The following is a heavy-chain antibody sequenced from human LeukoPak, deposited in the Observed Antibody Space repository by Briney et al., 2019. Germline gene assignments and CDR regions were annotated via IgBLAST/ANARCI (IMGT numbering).Heavy chain of an antibody. V-gene: IGHV3-7*01. Sequence: GGSLRLSCAASGFTFSSYWMSWVRQAPGKGLEWVANIKQDGSEKYYVDSVKGRFTISRDNAKNSLYLQMNSLRAEDTAVCYCARDPHHDYVDYWGQGTLVTVSS. CDR2: IKQDGSEK. CDR3: ARDPHHDYVDY. J-gene: IGHJ4*02. CDR1: GFTFSSYW.